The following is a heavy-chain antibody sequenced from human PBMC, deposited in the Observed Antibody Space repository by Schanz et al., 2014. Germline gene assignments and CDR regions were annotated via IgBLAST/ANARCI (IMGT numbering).Heavy chain of an antibody. J-gene: IGHJ4*02. V-gene: IGHV3-66*02. CDR2: TYLGGNT. CDR3: AKDQGNWKGGRGRED. CDR1: GFSISDHT. Sequence: EVQLVESGGGLVQPGGSLRLSCAASGFSISDHTMRWDRQAPGKGLEPVSVTYLGGNTDYADSVKGRITISRDNSKNTLYLQMNSLRGEDTAVYYCAKDQGNWKGGRGREDWGQGTLVTVSS. D-gene: IGHD1-20*01.